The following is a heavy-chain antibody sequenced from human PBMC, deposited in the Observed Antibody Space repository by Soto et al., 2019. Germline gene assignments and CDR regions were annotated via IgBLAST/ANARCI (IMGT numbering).Heavy chain of an antibody. V-gene: IGHV3-9*01. Sequence: GGSLRLSCAASGFTFDDYAMHWVRQAPGKGLEWVSGISWNSGSIGYADSVKGRFTISRDNAKNSLYLQMNSLRAEDTALYYCAKDRHSSSWYTASWFDPWGQGTLVTVSS. CDR2: ISWNSGSI. D-gene: IGHD6-13*01. J-gene: IGHJ5*02. CDR1: GFTFDDYA. CDR3: AKDRHSSSWYTASWFDP.